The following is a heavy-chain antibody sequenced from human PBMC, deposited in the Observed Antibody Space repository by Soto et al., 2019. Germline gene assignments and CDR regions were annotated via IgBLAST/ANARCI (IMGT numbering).Heavy chain of an antibody. CDR3: VKDPTYRYNYYMDV. CDR1: GFTFSSYG. V-gene: IGHV3-30*18. Sequence: QVQLVESGGGVVQPGRSLRLSCAASGFTFSSYGMHWARQAPGKRLEWVTFISDDGSNKYYADSVKGRFTISRDNSKNTLYLQMNSLSAEDTAVYYCVKDPTYRYNYYMDVWGKGTTVTVSS. J-gene: IGHJ6*03. CDR2: ISDDGSNK.